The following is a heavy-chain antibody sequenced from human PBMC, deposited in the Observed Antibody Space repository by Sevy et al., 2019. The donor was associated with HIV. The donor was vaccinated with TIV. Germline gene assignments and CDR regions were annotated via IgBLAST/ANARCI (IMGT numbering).Heavy chain of an antibody. CDR3: AATKDYYDNSGSPFDY. J-gene: IGHJ4*02. V-gene: IGHV1-24*01. Sequence: ASVKVSCKVSGYTLTKLSMHWVRQAPGKRLEWMGRFDPEDGERMYAQKFQGRVTLTEDTSADTAYMELSSLRSEDTAVYYCAATKDYYDNSGSPFDYWGQGTLVTVSS. CDR2: FDPEDGER. D-gene: IGHD3-22*01. CDR1: GYTLTKLS.